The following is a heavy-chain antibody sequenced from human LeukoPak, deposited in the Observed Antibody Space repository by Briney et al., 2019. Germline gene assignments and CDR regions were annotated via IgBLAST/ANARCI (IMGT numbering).Heavy chain of an antibody. V-gene: IGHV4-59*01. J-gene: IGHJ4*02. CDR1: GGSISSYY. Sequence: SETLSLTCTVSGGSISSYYWSWIRQPPGKGLEWIGYIYYSGSTNYDPSLKSRVTISVDTSKNQFSLKLSSVTAADTAVYYCARDSGYNYFDYWGQGALVTVSS. CDR2: IYYSGST. D-gene: IGHD5-12*01. CDR3: ARDSGYNYFDY.